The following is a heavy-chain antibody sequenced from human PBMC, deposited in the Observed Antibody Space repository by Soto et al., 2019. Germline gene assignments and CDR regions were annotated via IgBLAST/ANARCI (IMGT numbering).Heavy chain of an antibody. J-gene: IGHJ6*02. CDR2: INPSGGST. V-gene: IGHV1-46*01. Sequence: ASVKVSCKASGYTFTSYYMHWVRQAPGQGLEWMGIINPSGGSTSYAQKFQGRVTMTRDTSTSTVYMELSSLRSEDTAVYYCARDQEAVAGTYGMDVWGQGTTVTVSS. D-gene: IGHD6-19*01. CDR1: GYTFTSYY. CDR3: ARDQEAVAGTYGMDV.